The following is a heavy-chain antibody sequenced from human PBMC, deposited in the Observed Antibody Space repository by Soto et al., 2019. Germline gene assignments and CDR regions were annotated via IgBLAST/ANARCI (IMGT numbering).Heavy chain of an antibody. D-gene: IGHD2-21*01. CDR1: GGSISSSSYY. Sequence: SETLSLTCTVSGGSISSSSYYWGWIRQPPGKGLEWIGSIYYSGSTYYNPSLKSRVTISVDTSKNQFSLKLSSVTAADTAVYYCARLFEYYGMDVWGQGTTVTVSS. CDR2: IYYSGST. V-gene: IGHV4-39*01. CDR3: ARLFEYYGMDV. J-gene: IGHJ6*02.